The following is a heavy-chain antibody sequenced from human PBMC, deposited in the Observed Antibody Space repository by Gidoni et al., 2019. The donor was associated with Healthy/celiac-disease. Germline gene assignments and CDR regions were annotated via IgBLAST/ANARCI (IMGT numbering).Heavy chain of an antibody. J-gene: IGHJ6*02. CDR2: IWYDGSNK. CDR3: ATGWGDKTYYYYGMDV. CDR1: GFTFSSYG. Sequence: QVQLVESGGGVVQPGRSLRLSCAASGFTFSSYGMHWVRQAPGKGLEWVAVIWYDGSNKYYADSVKGRFTISRDNSKNTLYLQMNSLRAEDTAVYYCATGWGDKTYYYYGMDVWGQGTTVTVSS. V-gene: IGHV3-33*01. D-gene: IGHD2-21*02.